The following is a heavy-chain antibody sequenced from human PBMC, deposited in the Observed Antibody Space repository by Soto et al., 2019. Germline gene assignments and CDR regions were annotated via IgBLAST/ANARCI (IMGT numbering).Heavy chain of an antibody. CDR2: IKSKTDGGTT. CDR3: TNVPYCSGGSCYSDY. D-gene: IGHD2-15*01. CDR1: GFTFSNAW. V-gene: IGHV3-15*01. J-gene: IGHJ4*02. Sequence: GSLRLSCAASGFTFSNAWMSWVRQAPGKGLEWVGRIKSKTDGGTTDYAAPVKGRFTISRDDSKNTLYLQMNSLKTEDTAVYYCTNVPYCSGGSCYSDYWGQGTLVTVSS.